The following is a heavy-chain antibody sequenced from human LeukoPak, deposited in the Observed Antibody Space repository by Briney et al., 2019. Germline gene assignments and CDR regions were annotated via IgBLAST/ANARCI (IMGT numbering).Heavy chain of an antibody. J-gene: IGHJ4*02. CDR2: INTYNGDT. Sequence: ASVKVSCKASGYTFTSLGITWVRQAPGQGLEWMGWINTYNGDTNYAQKLQGRVTMTTDTSTSTAYMELRSLRSDDTAVYYCARALSVSYYRVWGQGTLVTVSS. V-gene: IGHV1-18*01. CDR3: ARALSVSYYRV. D-gene: IGHD1-26*01. CDR1: GYTFTSLG.